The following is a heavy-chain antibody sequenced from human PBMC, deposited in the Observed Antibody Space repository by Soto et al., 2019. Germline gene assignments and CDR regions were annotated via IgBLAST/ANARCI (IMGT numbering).Heavy chain of an antibody. CDR3: ARGSPVTTDY. CDR2: IYHSGST. Sequence: SETLSLTCTVSGGSISSGDYYWSWIRQPPGKGLEWIGYIYHSGSTYYNPSLKSRVTISVDRSKNQFSLKLSSVTAADTAVYYCARGSPVTTDYWGQGTLVTVS. D-gene: IGHD4-17*01. V-gene: IGHV4-30-2*01. CDR1: GGSISSGDYY. J-gene: IGHJ4*02.